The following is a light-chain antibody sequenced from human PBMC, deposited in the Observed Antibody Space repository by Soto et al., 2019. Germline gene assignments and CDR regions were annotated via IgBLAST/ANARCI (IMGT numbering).Light chain of an antibody. CDR3: QQRTNWPPDT. Sequence: DIVLTQSPATLSLSPGERATLSCRASQNVNNYLAWYQQKPGQAPRLLIYDASSRAAGIPARFSGSGSGTDFTLTISSLEPEDFAVYYCQQRTNWPPDTFGGGTKVEIK. J-gene: IGKJ4*01. V-gene: IGKV3-11*01. CDR2: DAS. CDR1: QNVNNY.